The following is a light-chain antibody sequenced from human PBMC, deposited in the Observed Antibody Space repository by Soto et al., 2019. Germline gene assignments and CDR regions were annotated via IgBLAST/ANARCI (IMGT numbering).Light chain of an antibody. J-gene: IGLJ3*02. CDR1: SSDVGGYNY. V-gene: IGLV2-14*01. CDR3: RSYTSSSTGV. Sequence: QSALTQPASVSGSPGQSITISCTGTSSDVGGYNYVSWYQQHPGKAPKLMIYEVRNRPSGVSNRFSGSKSGNTASLTISGLQAEDEADYYCRSYTSSSTGVFGGGTKLTVL. CDR2: EVR.